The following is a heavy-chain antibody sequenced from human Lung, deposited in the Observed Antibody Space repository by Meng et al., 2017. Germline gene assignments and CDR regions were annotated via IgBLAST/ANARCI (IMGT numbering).Heavy chain of an antibody. Sequence: QVQLLQSGADVKKPGASVKVSCKASGYTFTAYYIHWVRQAPGQGLEWMGRINPNSGGTNFAQKFQGRVIMTRDTSISTAYMELSSLGFDDTAVYYCAKALGWGSSPDYWGQGILATVSS. CDR2: INPNSGGT. CDR1: GYTFTAYY. CDR3: AKALGWGSSPDY. D-gene: IGHD2-21*01. V-gene: IGHV1-2*06. J-gene: IGHJ4*02.